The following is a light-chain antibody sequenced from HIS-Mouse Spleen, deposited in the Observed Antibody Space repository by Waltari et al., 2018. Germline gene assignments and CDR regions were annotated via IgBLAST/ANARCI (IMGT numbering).Light chain of an antibody. V-gene: IGKV4-1*01. Sequence: DIVMTQSPDSLAVSLGERATINCKSSQSVLYSSNNKNYLAWYQQKPGQAPRLLIYGASSRATGIPDRFSGSGSGTDFTLTISRLEPEDFAVYYCQQYGSSLPITFGQGTRLEIK. CDR1: QSVLYSSNNKNY. CDR3: QQYGSSLPIT. J-gene: IGKJ5*01. CDR2: GAS.